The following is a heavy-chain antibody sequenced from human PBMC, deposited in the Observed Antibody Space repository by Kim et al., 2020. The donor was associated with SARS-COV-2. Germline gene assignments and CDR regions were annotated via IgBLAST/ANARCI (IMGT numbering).Heavy chain of an antibody. D-gene: IGHD6-13*01. V-gene: IGHV1-2*02. CDR2: T. J-gene: IGHJ4*02. CDR3: AAGIAAVSIDY. Sequence: TNYAQKFQGRVTMTRDTSISTAYMELSRLRSDDTAVYYCAAGIAAVSIDYWGQGTLVTVSS.